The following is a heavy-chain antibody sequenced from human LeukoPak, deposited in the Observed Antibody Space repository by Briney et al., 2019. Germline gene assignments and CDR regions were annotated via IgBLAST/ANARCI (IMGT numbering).Heavy chain of an antibody. CDR2: ISGSGRST. V-gene: IGHV3-23*01. CDR3: AKDGYCISTSCSSLRDAFDS. D-gene: IGHD2-2*03. J-gene: IGHJ3*02. CDR1: GFTFNSYA. Sequence: GGSLSLSRAAFGFTFNSYAMGWDRHAPGEGRGWVSAISGSGRSTTYPDSVKGRFPSSRAKCKNTLYLQMNSLRAKDSAVYYCAKDGYCISTSCSSLRDAFDSWGQGTMVTVSS.